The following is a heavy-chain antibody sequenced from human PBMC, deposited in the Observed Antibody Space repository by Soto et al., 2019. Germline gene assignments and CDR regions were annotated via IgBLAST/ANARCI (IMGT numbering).Heavy chain of an antibody. V-gene: IGHV4-30-2*01. J-gene: IGHJ4*02. Sequence: PSETLSLTCAVSGGSISSDDYSWTWIRQPPGKALEWLGYISDSGDTYYNPSLKSRATISADRPKNQFSLNLSSVTAADTAVYYCARGSTDYFDSTGYNGYFDYCGQGTPVTVSS. CDR2: ISDSGDT. D-gene: IGHD3-22*01. CDR3: ARGSTDYFDSTGYNGYFDY. CDR1: GGSISSDDYS.